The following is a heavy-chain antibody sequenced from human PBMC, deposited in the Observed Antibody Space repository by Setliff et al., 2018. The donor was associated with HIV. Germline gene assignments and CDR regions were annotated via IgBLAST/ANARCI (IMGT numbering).Heavy chain of an antibody. J-gene: IGHJ5*02. V-gene: IGHV3-7*01. D-gene: IGHD4-17*01. Sequence: GGSLRLSCVASGLPFYNYWMTWLRRAPGRGLEWVANVKQDGSDKYYVDSVKGRFTISRDNAKNSLYLQMNSLRAEDTAVYYCARAPYARSNWFDPWGQGTLVTVSS. CDR3: ARAPYARSNWFDP. CDR2: VKQDGSDK. CDR1: GLPFYNYW.